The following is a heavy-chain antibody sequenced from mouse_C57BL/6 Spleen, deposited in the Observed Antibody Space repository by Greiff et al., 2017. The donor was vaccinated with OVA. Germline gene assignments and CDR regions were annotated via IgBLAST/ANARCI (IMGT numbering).Heavy chain of an antibody. Sequence: EVQLVESGGGLVKPGGSLKLSCAASGFTFSDYGMHWVRQAPEKGLEWVAYISSGSSTTYYADTVKGRFTISRDNAKNTLFLQMTRLRSEDTAMYDCARPDSGSRGAWFACWGKGTLVTVSA. CDR2: ISSGSSTT. J-gene: IGHJ3*01. CDR3: ARPDSGSRGAWFAC. D-gene: IGHD1-1*01. CDR1: GFTFSDYG. V-gene: IGHV5-17*01.